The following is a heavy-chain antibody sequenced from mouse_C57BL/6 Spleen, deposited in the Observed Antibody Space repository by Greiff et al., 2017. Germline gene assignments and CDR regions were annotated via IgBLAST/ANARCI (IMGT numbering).Heavy chain of an antibody. Sequence: EVKLMESGGGLVKPGGSLKLSCAASGFTFSDYGMHWVRQAPEKGLEWVAYISSGSSTIYYADTVKGRFTISRDNAKNTLFLQMTSLRSEDMAMYYCARRGYSNYFDYWGQGTTLTVSS. J-gene: IGHJ2*01. V-gene: IGHV5-17*01. CDR1: GFTFSDYG. CDR3: ARRGYSNYFDY. D-gene: IGHD2-5*01. CDR2: ISSGSSTI.